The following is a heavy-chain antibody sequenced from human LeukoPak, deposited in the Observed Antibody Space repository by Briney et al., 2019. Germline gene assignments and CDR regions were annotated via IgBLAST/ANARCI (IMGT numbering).Heavy chain of an antibody. V-gene: IGHV1-18*01. CDR3: ARDAKKYYYDSSGYYY. D-gene: IGHD3-22*01. CDR2: ISAYNGNT. CDR1: GYTFSSYG. Sequence: ASVKVSCTASGYTFSSYGISWVRQAPGQGLEWMGWISAYNGNTNYAQKLQGRVTMTTDTSTSTAFMELRSLRSDDTAVYYCARDAKKYYYDSSGYYYWGQGTLVTVSS. J-gene: IGHJ4*02.